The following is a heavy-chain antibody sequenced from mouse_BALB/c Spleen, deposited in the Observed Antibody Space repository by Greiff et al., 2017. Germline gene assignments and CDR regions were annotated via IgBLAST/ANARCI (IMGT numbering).Heavy chain of an antibody. V-gene: IGHV5-12-2*01. CDR3: ARRTYGNYLDY. D-gene: IGHD2-1*01. CDR2: ISNGGGST. J-gene: IGHJ4*01. CDR1: GFTFSSYT. Sequence: EVKLVESGGGLVQPGGSLKLSCAASGFTFSSYTMSWVRQTPEKRLEWVAYISNGGGSTYYPDTVKGRFTISRDNAKNTLYLQMSSLKSEDTAMYYCARRTYGNYLDYWGQGTSVTVSS.